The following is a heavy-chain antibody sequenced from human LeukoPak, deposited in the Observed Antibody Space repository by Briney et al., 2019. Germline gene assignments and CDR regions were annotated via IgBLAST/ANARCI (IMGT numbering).Heavy chain of an antibody. CDR1: GFTVSSNY. Sequence: GGSLILSCAASGFTVSSNYMSWVRQAPGKGLEWDSVIYSGGSTYYADSVKGRFTISRDNSKNTLYLQMNSLRAEDTAVYYCARTPTYGSGSYFPFDRWGQGTLVTVSS. V-gene: IGHV3-66*01. CDR3: ARTPTYGSGSYFPFDR. D-gene: IGHD3-10*01. CDR2: IYSGGST. J-gene: IGHJ5*02.